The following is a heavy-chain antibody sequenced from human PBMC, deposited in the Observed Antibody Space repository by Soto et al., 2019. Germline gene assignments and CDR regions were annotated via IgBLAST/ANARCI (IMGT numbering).Heavy chain of an antibody. D-gene: IGHD3-10*01. V-gene: IGHV4-31*03. CDR2: IYYSGST. J-gene: IGHJ6*02. CDR3: AREGVTMVRGVMSWRPNYYGMDV. CDR1: GGSISSSSYY. Sequence: SETLSLTCTVSGGSISSSSYYWGWIRQPPGKGLEWIGYIYYSGSTYYNPSLKSRVTISVDTSKNQSSLKLSSVTAADTAVYYCAREGVTMVRGVMSWRPNYYGMDVWGQGTTVTVSS.